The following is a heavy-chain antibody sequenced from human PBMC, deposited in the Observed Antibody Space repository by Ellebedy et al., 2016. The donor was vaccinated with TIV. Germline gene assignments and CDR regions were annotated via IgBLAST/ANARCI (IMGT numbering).Heavy chain of an antibody. V-gene: IGHV3-33*01. CDR2: IWYDGDNK. CDR1: GFIISNYG. D-gene: IGHD3-3*01. CDR3: ACPAVGFWSGYNEH. Sequence: GESLKISCAASGFIISNYGMHWVRQAPGKGLEWVAVIWYDGDNKHYADSVKGRFTISRDNSKNTLYLQMNSLRAEDTAIYYCACPAVGFWSGYNEHWGQGTLVTVSS. J-gene: IGHJ4*02.